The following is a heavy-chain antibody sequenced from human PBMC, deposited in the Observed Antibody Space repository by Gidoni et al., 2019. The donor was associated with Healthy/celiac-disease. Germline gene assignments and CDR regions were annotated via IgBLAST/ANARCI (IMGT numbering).Heavy chain of an antibody. CDR3: ARGSDYGNYGPDY. V-gene: IGHV3-7*01. J-gene: IGHJ4*02. CDR2: IKEDGRER. Sequence: MSWVRQAPGKGLEWVANIKEDGRERFFVDSVKGRFTISRDNAKSSRYLQMNILRAEDTAVYYCARGSDYGNYGPDYWGQGTLVTVSS. D-gene: IGHD4-17*01.